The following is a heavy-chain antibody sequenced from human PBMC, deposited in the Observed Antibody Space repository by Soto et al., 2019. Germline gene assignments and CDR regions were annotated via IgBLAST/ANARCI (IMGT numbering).Heavy chain of an antibody. CDR3: ASASIPARPLSSAY. CDR2: IYYSGST. V-gene: IGHV4-59*01. J-gene: IGHJ4*02. Sequence: PSDTLALTCTVSCGSISSYYWSWIRQPPGKGLEWIGYIYYSGSTNYNPSLKSRVTISVDTSKNQFSLKLSSVTAADTAVYYCASASIPARPLSSAYRGQGTLVTVSS. D-gene: IGHD6-6*01. CDR1: CGSISSYY.